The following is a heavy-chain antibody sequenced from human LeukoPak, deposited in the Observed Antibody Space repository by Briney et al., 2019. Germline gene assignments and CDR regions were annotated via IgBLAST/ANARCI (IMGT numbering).Heavy chain of an antibody. Sequence: GSLRLSCAASGFTFSSYAMSWVRQAPGKGLEWVSAISGSGGSTYYADSVKGRFTISRDNSKNTLYLQMNSLKTEDTAVYYCTTLVGATPYWGQGTLVTVSS. J-gene: IGHJ4*02. CDR2: ISGSGGST. CDR1: GFTFSSYA. D-gene: IGHD1-26*01. CDR3: TTLVGATPY. V-gene: IGHV3-23*01.